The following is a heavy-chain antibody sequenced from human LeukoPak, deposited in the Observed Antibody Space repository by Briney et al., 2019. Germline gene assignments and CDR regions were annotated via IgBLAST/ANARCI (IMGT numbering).Heavy chain of an antibody. J-gene: IGHJ4*02. CDR2: FDPEDGEI. Sequence: ASVKVSCKVSGYTLTELSMHWVRQAPGKGLEWMGGFDPEDGEIIYAQKFQGRVTMTEDTSTDTAYMELSSLRSEDTAVYYCATGRVQLERRGDLFDYWGQGTLVTVSS. CDR3: ATGRVQLERRGDLFDY. V-gene: IGHV1-24*01. D-gene: IGHD1-1*01. CDR1: GYTLTELS.